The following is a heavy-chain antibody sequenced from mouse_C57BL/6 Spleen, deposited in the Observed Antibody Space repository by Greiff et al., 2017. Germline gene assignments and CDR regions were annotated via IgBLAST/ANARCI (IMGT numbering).Heavy chain of an antibody. CDR2: IDPSDSYP. CDR1: GYTFTSYW. D-gene: IGHD1-1*01. CDR3: ARSITTVVEDAMDY. J-gene: IGHJ4*01. V-gene: IGHV1-69*01. Sequence: VQLQQPGAELVMPGASVKLSCKASGYTFTSYWMHWVKQRPGQGLEWIGEIDPSDSYPNYNQKFKGKSTLTVDKSSSTAYMQLSSLTSEDSAVYYCARSITTVVEDAMDYWGQGTSVTVSS.